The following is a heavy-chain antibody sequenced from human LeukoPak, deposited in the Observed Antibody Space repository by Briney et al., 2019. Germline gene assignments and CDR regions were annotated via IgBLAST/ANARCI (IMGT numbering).Heavy chain of an antibody. V-gene: IGHV2-5*01. D-gene: IGHD1-14*01. J-gene: IGHJ4*02. CDR2: IYWNDDK. CDR3: AHRRWPETFFDY. CDR1: GFSLSTSGVG. Sequence: SGPTLANPTQTLTLTCTFSGFSLSTSGVGVGWIRQPPGKALEWLALIYWNDDKRYSPSLKSRLTITKDTSKNQVVLTMTNMDPVDTATYCCAHRRWPETFFDYWGQGTLVTVSS.